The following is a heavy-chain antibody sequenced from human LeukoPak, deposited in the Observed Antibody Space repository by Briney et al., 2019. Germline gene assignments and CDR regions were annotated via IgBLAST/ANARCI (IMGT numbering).Heavy chain of an antibody. V-gene: IGHV3-43*01. CDR2: ISWDGGST. CDR1: GFTFDDYT. D-gene: IGHD2-2*01. CDR3: AKAGSFIRTEDSSNSYDS. Sequence: GGSLRLSCAASGFTFDDYTMHWVRQAPGKGLEWVSLISWDGGSTYYADSVKGRFTISRDNSKNSLYLQMNSLRTEDTALYYCAKAGSFIRTEDSSNSYDSWGQGTLVTVSS. J-gene: IGHJ5*02.